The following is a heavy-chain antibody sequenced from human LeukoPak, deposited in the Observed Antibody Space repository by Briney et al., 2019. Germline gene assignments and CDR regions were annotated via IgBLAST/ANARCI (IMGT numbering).Heavy chain of an antibody. D-gene: IGHD3-22*01. V-gene: IGHV3-9*01. CDR2: ISWNSGSI. CDR1: GFTFDDYA. CDR3: ARDRSYDSSGTIE. J-gene: IGHJ4*02. Sequence: PGGSLRLSCAASGFTFDDYAMHWVRQAPGKGLEWVSGISWNSGSIGYADSVKGRFTISRHNSKNTLYLQMNSLRAEDTAVYYCARDRSYDSSGTIEWGQGTLVTVSS.